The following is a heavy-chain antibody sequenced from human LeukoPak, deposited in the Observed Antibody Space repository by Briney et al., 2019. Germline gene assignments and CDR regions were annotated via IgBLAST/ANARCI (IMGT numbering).Heavy chain of an antibody. D-gene: IGHD3-22*01. V-gene: IGHV5-51*01. Sequence: GESLKISCKGSGYSFTSYWIGWVRQMPGKGLEWMGTIYPGDSDTRYSPSFQGQVTISADKSISTAYLQWSSLKASDTAMYYCARLTYDSSGYDAFDIWGQGTMVTVSS. CDR2: IYPGDSDT. CDR1: GYSFTSYW. CDR3: ARLTYDSSGYDAFDI. J-gene: IGHJ3*02.